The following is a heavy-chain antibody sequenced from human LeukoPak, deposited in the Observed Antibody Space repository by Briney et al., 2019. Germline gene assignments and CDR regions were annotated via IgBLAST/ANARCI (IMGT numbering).Heavy chain of an antibody. V-gene: IGHV4-4*07. D-gene: IGHD3-10*01. CDR3: ARDALLWFGELFPYYYYMGV. Sequence: SETLSLTCTVSGGSISSYYWSWIRQPAGKGLEWIGRIYTSGSTNHNPSLKSRVTISVDTSKNQFSLKLSSVTAADTAVYYCARDALLWFGELFPYYYYMGVWGKGTTVTISS. J-gene: IGHJ6*03. CDR2: IYTSGST. CDR1: GGSISSYY.